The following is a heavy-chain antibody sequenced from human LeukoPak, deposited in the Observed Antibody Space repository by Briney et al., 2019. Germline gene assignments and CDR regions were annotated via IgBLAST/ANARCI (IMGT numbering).Heavy chain of an antibody. V-gene: IGHV3-21*01. Sequence: GGSLRLSCAASGFTLTSYTMSWVRQAPGKGLEWVSSISSTGRYIYYADSVKGRFTISRDDAKNSLYLQMNSLRVDDTAVYYCARGRDQEPRLYHFDYWGQGNLVTVSS. CDR3: ARGRDQEPRLYHFDY. D-gene: IGHD2-15*01. CDR1: GFTLTSYT. CDR2: ISSTGRYI. J-gene: IGHJ4*02.